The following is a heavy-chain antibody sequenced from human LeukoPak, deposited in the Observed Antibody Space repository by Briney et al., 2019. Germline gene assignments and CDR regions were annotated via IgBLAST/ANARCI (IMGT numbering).Heavy chain of an antibody. CDR3: ARRPPFRYCSSPNCDEYLEYNMDV. J-gene: IGHJ6*03. D-gene: IGHD2-2*01. V-gene: IGHV1-18*01. CDR2: ISVYNGNT. Sequence: ASVKVSCKASGYTFTSYGISWVRQAPGQGLEWMGWISVYNGNTNYAQKFQDRLTMTTDTFTSTAYMELRSLRSDDTAVYYCARRPPFRYCSSPNCDEYLEYNMDVWGEGTTVTVSS. CDR1: GYTFTSYG.